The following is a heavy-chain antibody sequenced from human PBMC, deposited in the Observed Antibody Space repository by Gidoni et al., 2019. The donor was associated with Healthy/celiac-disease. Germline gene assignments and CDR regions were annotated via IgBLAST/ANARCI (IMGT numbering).Heavy chain of an antibody. CDR1: GFTFSSYA. J-gene: IGHJ6*02. V-gene: IGHV3-30-3*01. CDR2: ISYDGSNK. D-gene: IGHD3-3*01. CDR3: ARENYDFWSGSYYGMDV. Sequence: QVQLVESGGGVVKPGMSLRLYCAASGFTFSSYAMHWVRQAPGKGLEWVAVISYDGSNKYYADSVKGRFTSSRDNSKNTLYLQMNSLRAEDTAVYYCARENYDFWSGSYYGMDVWGQGTTVTVSS.